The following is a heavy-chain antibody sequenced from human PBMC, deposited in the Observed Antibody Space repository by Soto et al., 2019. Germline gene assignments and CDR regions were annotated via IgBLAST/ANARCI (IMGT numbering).Heavy chain of an antibody. D-gene: IGHD2-15*01. CDR2: IYYRGNA. Sequence: SATLSLTCTVSGGSISSDSYYWTWIRQYPGKGLEWIGYIYYRGNAYYNPSLKSRVTISVDTSKNQFSLKLSSVTAADTAVYYCARQLGYCSGNSCFEIDYWGQGTLVTVSS. J-gene: IGHJ4*02. CDR1: GGSISSDSYY. V-gene: IGHV4-31*03. CDR3: ARQLGYCSGNSCFEIDY.